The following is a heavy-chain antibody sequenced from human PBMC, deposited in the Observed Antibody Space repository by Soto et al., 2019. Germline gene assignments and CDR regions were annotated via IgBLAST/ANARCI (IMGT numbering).Heavy chain of an antibody. CDR1: GGTFSSYA. CDR2: NIPIFGTA. CDR3: ARGMATTTATEY. D-gene: IGHD5-12*01. Sequence: QVQLVQSGAEVKKPGSSVKVSCKASGGTFSSYAISWVRQAPGQGLEWMGGNIPIFGTANYAQKFQGRVTINADKHTSTAYMELSSMRSEDTAVYYCARGMATTTATEYWGQGTMVTVSS. J-gene: IGHJ4*02. V-gene: IGHV1-69*06.